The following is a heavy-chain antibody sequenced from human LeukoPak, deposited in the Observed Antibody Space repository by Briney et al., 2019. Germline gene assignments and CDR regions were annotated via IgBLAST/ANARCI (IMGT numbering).Heavy chain of an antibody. CDR1: GGSISSYY. CDR2: IYYSGST. V-gene: IGHV4-59*08. J-gene: IGHJ4*02. D-gene: IGHD1-26*01. CDR3: ASSAWIGGSYSDY. Sequence: SETLSLTCTVSGGSISSYYWSWLRQPPGKGLEWIGYIYYSGSTNYNPSLKSRVTISVDTSKNQFSLKLSSVTAADTAVYYCASSAWIGGSYSDYWGQGTLVTVSS.